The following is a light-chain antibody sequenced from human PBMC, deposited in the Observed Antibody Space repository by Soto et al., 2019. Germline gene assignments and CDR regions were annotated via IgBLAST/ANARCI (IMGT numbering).Light chain of an antibody. CDR1: QSVSSN. J-gene: IGKJ1*01. V-gene: IGKV3-15*01. CDR3: QQYNNWPRT. Sequence: VMTQSPATLSVSPGERAALSCRASQSVSSNLAWYQQKPGQAPRLLIYAASTRATAVPARFSASGSGTEFTLTISGLQSADFAVYYCQQYNNWPRTFGQGTKVEIK. CDR2: AAS.